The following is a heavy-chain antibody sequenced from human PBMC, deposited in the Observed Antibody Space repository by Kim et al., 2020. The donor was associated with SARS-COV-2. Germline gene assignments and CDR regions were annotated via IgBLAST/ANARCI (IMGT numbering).Heavy chain of an antibody. D-gene: IGHD3-22*01. CDR3: ASGGSSYCPRGGY. V-gene: IGHV3-7*03. CDR1: GFTFTNFW. CDR2: IKQDGSET. J-gene: IGHJ4*02. Sequence: GGSLRLSCAVSGFTFTNFWMSWVRQAPGKGLEWVANIKQDGSETYYVASVKGRFTISRDNAKNSLYLQMNSLRVEDTAVYHCASGGSSYCPRGGYWGQGTLVTVSS.